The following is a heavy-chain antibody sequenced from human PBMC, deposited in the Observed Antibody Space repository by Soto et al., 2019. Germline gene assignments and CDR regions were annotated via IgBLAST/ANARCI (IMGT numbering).Heavy chain of an antibody. J-gene: IGHJ5*02. D-gene: IGHD2-15*01. CDR2: INTDNGNT. CDR3: ARGIATGQLDP. V-gene: IGHV1-3*04. Sequence: QVQLVQSGAEVKKPGASVKISCKASGYTFTSYTMNWVRQAPGQRFEWIGWINTDNGNTKSSQKLQDRVIITRDTSSSKAYMDVSSLRSQDTAVYYCARGIATGQLDPWGQGTLVQVSS. CDR1: GYTFTSYT.